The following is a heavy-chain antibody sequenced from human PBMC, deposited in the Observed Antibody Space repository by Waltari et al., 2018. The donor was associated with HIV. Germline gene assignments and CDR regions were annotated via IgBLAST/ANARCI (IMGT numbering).Heavy chain of an antibody. CDR2: ILPVFKTA. Sequence: QVQLIQSGAEVKKPGSSVKVSCTASGNTFTDYGFTWVRQAPGQGLEWMGSILPVFKTANYAEKFQGRLTMITDESTGTAYMELSSLRSEDTAIYFCARGSPPMATKTYTYYFAMDVWGQGTTVIVSS. V-gene: IGHV1-69*01. CDR1: GNTFTDYG. J-gene: IGHJ6*02. D-gene: IGHD3-10*01. CDR3: ARGSPPMATKTYTYYFAMDV.